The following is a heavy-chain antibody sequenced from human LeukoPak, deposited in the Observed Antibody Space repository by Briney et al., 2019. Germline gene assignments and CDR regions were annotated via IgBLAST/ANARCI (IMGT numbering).Heavy chain of an antibody. CDR3: ARGSLLRFLEWHLYYFDY. J-gene: IGHJ4*02. CDR2: ISSSSSYI. D-gene: IGHD3-3*01. Sequence: PGGSLRLSCAASGFTFSSYSMNWVRQAPGKGLEWVSSISSSSSYIYYADSVKGRFTISRDNAKNSLYLQMNSLRAEDMAVYYCARGSLLRFLEWHLYYFDYWGQGTLVTVSS. CDR1: GFTFSSYS. V-gene: IGHV3-21*01.